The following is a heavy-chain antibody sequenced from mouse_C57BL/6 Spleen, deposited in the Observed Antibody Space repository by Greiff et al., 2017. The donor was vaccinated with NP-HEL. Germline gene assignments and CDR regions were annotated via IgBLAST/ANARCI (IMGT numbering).Heavy chain of an antibody. V-gene: IGHV1-7*01. Sequence: VQLQQSGAELAKPGASVKLSCKASGYTFTSYWMHWVKQRPGQGLEWIGYINPSSGYTKYNQKFKDKATLTAEKSSSTAYMQLSSLTYEDSAVYYCARGYGNIDYWGKGTTLTVSS. CDR3: ARGYGNIDY. J-gene: IGHJ2*01. D-gene: IGHD2-1*01. CDR2: INPSSGYT. CDR1: GYTFTSYW.